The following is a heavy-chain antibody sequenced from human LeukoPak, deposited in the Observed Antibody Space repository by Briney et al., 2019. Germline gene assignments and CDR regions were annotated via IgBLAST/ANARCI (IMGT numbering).Heavy chain of an antibody. CDR1: GFTFSSYA. CDR2: ISGSGGST. D-gene: IGHD1-26*01. Sequence: GGSLRLSCAASGFTFSSYAMSWVRQAPGKGLEWVSAISGSGGSTYYADSVKGRFTISRDNSKNTLYLQMNSLRAEDTAVYYCARDLGSSNSYYNWFDPWGQGTLVTVSS. V-gene: IGHV3-23*01. J-gene: IGHJ5*02. CDR3: ARDLGSSNSYYNWFDP.